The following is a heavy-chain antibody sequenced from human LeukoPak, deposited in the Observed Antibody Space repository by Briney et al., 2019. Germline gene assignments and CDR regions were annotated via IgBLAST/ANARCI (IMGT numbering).Heavy chain of an antibody. J-gene: IGHJ4*02. CDR3: AKIWNPITMVRGVIDY. D-gene: IGHD3-10*01. Sequence: GGSLRLSCAASGFTFNNYGMSWVRQAPGKGLEWVSGISGSGGNTYYRDYVKGRFTISRDNFKNTLHLQMNSLRAEDTAVYYCAKIWNPITMVRGVIDYRGQGTLVTVSS. CDR2: ISGSGGNT. CDR1: GFTFNNYG. V-gene: IGHV3-23*01.